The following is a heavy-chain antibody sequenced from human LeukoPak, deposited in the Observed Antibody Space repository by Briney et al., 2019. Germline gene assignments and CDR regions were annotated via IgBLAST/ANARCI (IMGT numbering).Heavy chain of an antibody. CDR1: GFTFSSYA. CDR3: AREHSNYGADNWFDP. Sequence: PGGSLRLSCAASGFTFSSYAMHWVRQAPGKGLEWVAVISYDGSSKYYADSVKGRFTISRDNSKNTLYLQMNSLRAEDTAVYYCAREHSNYGADNWFDPWGQGTLVTVSS. V-gene: IGHV3-30-3*01. D-gene: IGHD4-11*01. CDR2: ISYDGSSK. J-gene: IGHJ5*02.